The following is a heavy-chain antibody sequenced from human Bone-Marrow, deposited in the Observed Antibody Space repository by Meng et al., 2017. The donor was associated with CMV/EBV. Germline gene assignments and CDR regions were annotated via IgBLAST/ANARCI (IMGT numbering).Heavy chain of an antibody. CDR1: GFTFSSYA. CDR2: ISYDGSNK. J-gene: IGHJ4*02. CDR3: ARDARPKDIVVEGGAHFDY. D-gene: IGHD2-2*01. V-gene: IGHV3-30*04. Sequence: GESLKISCAAPGFTFSSYAMHWVRQAPGKGLEWVAVISYDGSNKYYADSVKGRFTISRDNSKNTLYLQMNSLRAEDTAVYYCARDARPKDIVVEGGAHFDYWGQGTLVTV.